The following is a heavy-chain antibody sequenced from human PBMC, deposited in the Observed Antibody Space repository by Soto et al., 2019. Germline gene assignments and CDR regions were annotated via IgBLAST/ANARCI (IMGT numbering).Heavy chain of an antibody. D-gene: IGHD6-19*01. CDR1: GFTFSSNT. Sequence: GGSLRLSCAASGFTFSSNTINWVRQAPGKGLEWVASISSSSTYIYYADSVKGRFTISRDNAKNLLYLQMNSLRAEDTAVYYCATAVAGGDYWGQGTLVTVSS. J-gene: IGHJ4*02. V-gene: IGHV3-21*06. CDR3: ATAVAGGDY. CDR2: ISSSSTYI.